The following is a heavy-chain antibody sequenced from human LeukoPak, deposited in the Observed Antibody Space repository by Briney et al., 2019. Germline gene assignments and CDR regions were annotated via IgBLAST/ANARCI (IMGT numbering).Heavy chain of an antibody. J-gene: IGHJ4*02. D-gene: IGHD5-24*01. Sequence: SGPTLVKPTQTLTLTCTFSGFSLSTSGVGVGWIRQPPGKALEWLAFIYWNDDKRYSPSLKSRLTITKDTSKNQVVLTMTNMDPVDTATYYCAHWTVEMATISYYFDYWGQGTLVTVSS. V-gene: IGHV2-5*01. CDR2: IYWNDDK. CDR3: AHWTVEMATISYYFDY. CDR1: GFSLSTSGVG.